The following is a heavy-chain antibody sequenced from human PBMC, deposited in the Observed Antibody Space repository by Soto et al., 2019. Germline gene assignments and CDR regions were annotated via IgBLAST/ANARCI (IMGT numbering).Heavy chain of an antibody. CDR2: MNPNSGNT. V-gene: IGHV1-8*01. J-gene: IGHJ6*03. Sequence: QVQLVQSGAEVKKPGASVKVSCKASGYTFTSYDINWVRQATGQGLEWMGWMNPNSGNTGYAQKFQGRVTMTRNTSINTAYMELSSLRSEDTVVYYCARGQTPAQYDFWSGYYAGYYYYYMDVWGKGTTVTVSS. CDR3: ARGQTPAQYDFWSGYYAGYYYYYMDV. D-gene: IGHD3-3*01. CDR1: GYTFTSYD.